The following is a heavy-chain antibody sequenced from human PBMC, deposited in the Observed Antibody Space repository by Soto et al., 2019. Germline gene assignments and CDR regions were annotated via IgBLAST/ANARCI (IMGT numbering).Heavy chain of an antibody. CDR3: AKDANRLSGWSVRDYYGMDV. Sequence: SETLSLTCTVSGASISGFYWSWIRKSAGKGLEWIGRIYATGTTDYNPSLKSRVMMSVDTSKKQFSLKLRSVTAADTAVYYCAKDANRLSGWSVRDYYGMDVWGQGTTVTVSS. V-gene: IGHV4-4*07. CDR1: GASISGFY. CDR2: IYATGTT. J-gene: IGHJ6*02. D-gene: IGHD6-19*01.